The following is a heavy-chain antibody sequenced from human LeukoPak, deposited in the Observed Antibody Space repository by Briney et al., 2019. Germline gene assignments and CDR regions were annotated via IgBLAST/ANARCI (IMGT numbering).Heavy chain of an antibody. CDR3: GRGNGDNSGAYAFDI. CDR1: GYTFTSFG. V-gene: IGHV1-18*01. D-gene: IGHD4-17*01. CDR2: ISGYNGHT. J-gene: IGHJ3*02. Sequence: GASVKVSCKTSGYTFTSFGISWVRQAPGQGLEWLGWISGYNGHTNYAQNLQGRLTVTTDTSTRTVYMELRSLRSDDTAVYYCGRGNGDNSGAYAFDIWGQGTMVTVSS.